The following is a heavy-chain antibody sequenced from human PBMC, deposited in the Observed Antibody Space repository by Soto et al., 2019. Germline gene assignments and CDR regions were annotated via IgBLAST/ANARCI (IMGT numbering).Heavy chain of an antibody. CDR2: ISSSSSTI. D-gene: IGHD2-2*01. Sequence: GSLRLSCAASGFTFSSYSMNWVRQAPGKGLEWVSYISSSSSTIYYADSVKGRFTISRDNAKNSLYLQMNSLRDEDTAVYYCARDQEDIVVVGSGPVYYYGMDVWGQGTTVTVSS. CDR3: ARDQEDIVVVGSGPVYYYGMDV. J-gene: IGHJ6*02. V-gene: IGHV3-48*02. CDR1: GFTFSSYS.